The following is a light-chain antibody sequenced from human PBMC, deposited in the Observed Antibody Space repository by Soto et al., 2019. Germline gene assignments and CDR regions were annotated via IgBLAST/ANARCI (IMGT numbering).Light chain of an antibody. CDR3: HQRSNRLSIT. CDR2: DAS. CDR1: QSVSRY. J-gene: IGKJ5*01. Sequence: LTQSPATLSLSPGERATLSCRASQSVSRYLAWYQQKPGQAPRLLIYDASNRATGIPARFSGSGSGTDFTLTISRLEAEDFAIYYCHQRSNRLSITFGQGTRLEIK. V-gene: IGKV3-11*01.